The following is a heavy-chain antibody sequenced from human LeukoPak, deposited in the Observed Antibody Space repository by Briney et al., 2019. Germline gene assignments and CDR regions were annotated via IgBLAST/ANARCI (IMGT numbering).Heavy chain of an antibody. CDR2: ISGSGGST. Sequence: GGSLRLSCAASGFTFSSYAMSWVRQAPGKGLEWVSAISGSGGSTYYADSVKGRFTISRDNSKNTLYLQMNSLRAEDTAVYYCAKSNYDILTGYYQYNWFDPWGQGTLVTVSS. CDR3: AKSNYDILTGYYQYNWFDP. J-gene: IGHJ5*02. D-gene: IGHD3-9*01. CDR1: GFTFSSYA. V-gene: IGHV3-23*01.